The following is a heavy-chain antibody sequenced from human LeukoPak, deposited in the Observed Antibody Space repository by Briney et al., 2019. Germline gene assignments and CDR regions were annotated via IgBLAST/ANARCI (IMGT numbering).Heavy chain of an antibody. Sequence: GGSLRLSCAASGFTFSNAWMSWVRQAPGKGLEWVGRIKSKTDGGTTDYATPVKGRFTISRDDSKNTLYLQMNSLKTEDTAVYYCTTDPSAVAASGAQWGQGTLVTVSS. V-gene: IGHV3-15*01. CDR3: TTDPSAVAASGAQ. CDR1: GFTFSNAW. J-gene: IGHJ4*02. D-gene: IGHD6-19*01. CDR2: IKSKTDGGTT.